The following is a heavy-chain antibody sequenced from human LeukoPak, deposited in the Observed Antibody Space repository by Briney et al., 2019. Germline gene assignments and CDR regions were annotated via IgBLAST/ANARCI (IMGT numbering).Heavy chain of an antibody. CDR1: GFSFSNYW. Sequence: GGSLRLSCAASGFSFSNYWMSRVRQGPGKGLEWVANIGHDGSEKNYVDSVKGRFTISRDNAKNSLYLQMSSLRAEDTAVHYCARRGGPGDYWGQGTLVTVSS. V-gene: IGHV3-7*01. CDR3: ARRGGPGDY. CDR2: IGHDGSEK. J-gene: IGHJ4*02.